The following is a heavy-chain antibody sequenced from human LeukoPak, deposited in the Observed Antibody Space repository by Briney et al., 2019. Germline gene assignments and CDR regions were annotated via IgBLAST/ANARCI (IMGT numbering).Heavy chain of an antibody. CDR2: IYPGDSDT. D-gene: IGHD2-2*01. V-gene: IGHV5-51*01. Sequence: GESLKISCKGSGYSFTSYWIGWVRQMPGKGLEWMGIIYPGDSDTRYSPSFQGQVTISADKSISTAYLQWSSLKASDTAMYYCDQGSTSHHRAFDIWGQGTMVTVSS. CDR1: GYSFTSYW. J-gene: IGHJ3*02. CDR3: DQGSTSHHRAFDI.